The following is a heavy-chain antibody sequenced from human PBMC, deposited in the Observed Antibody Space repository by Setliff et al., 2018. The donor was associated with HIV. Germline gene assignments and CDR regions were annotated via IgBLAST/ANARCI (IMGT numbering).Heavy chain of an antibody. CDR2: IIPFFGRE. CDR3: AREGNSGHGGQIEFDY. Sequence: ASVKVSCKASGGTFSDYSISWVRQAPGQGLEWMGGIIPFFGRENYAQKFQGRVTITADESTSTVYMELSSLRSDDTALYYCAREGNSGHGGQIEFDYWGQGTLVTVSS. V-gene: IGHV1-69*13. D-gene: IGHD1-26*01. J-gene: IGHJ4*02. CDR1: GGTFSDYS.